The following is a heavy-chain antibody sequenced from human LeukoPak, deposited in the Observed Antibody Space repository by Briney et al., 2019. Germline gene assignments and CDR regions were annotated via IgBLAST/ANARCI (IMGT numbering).Heavy chain of an antibody. Sequence: GGSLTLSCAASGFTFSSYWMSWARQAPGKGLEWVANIKHDGSDKYYVDSVKGRFTISRDNAKNSLYLQMNSLRAEDTAVYYCARDRYYYDSSGYYTYGMDVWGQGTTVTVSS. D-gene: IGHD3-22*01. CDR1: GFTFSSYW. V-gene: IGHV3-7*05. CDR3: ARDRYYYDSSGYYTYGMDV. J-gene: IGHJ6*02. CDR2: IKHDGSDK.